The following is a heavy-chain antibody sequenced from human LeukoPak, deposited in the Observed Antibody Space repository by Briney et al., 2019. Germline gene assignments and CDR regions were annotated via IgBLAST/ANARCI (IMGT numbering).Heavy chain of an antibody. Sequence: ASVTVSCKASGYTFTGYYMHWVRQAPGQGLEWMGWINPNSGGTNYAQKFQGRVTMTRDTSISTAYMELSRLRSDDTAVYYCARDETGTTRAFDIWGQGTMVTVSS. V-gene: IGHV1-2*02. D-gene: IGHD1-7*01. CDR3: ARDETGTTRAFDI. J-gene: IGHJ3*02. CDR1: GYTFTGYY. CDR2: INPNSGGT.